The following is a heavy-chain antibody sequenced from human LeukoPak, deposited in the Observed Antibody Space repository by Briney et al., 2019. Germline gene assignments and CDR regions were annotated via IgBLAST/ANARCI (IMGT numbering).Heavy chain of an antibody. J-gene: IGHJ3*02. D-gene: IGHD3-10*01. CDR2: ISSSGSTI. CDR3: ARDAGLTITNAFDI. V-gene: IGHV3-48*03. CDR1: GFTFSSYE. Sequence: GGSLRLSCAASGFTFSSYEMNWVRQAPGKGLEWVSYISSSGSTIYYADSVKGRFTISRDNAKNSLYLQMNSLRAEDTAVYYCARDAGLTITNAFDIWGQGTMVTVSS.